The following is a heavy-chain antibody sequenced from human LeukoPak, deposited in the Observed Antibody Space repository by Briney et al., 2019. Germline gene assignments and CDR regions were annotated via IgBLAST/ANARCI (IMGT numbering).Heavy chain of an antibody. V-gene: IGHV4-31*03. Sequence: PSETLSLTCTVSGGSISSGGYYWSWIRQHPGKGLEWIGYIYYSGSTYYNPSLKSRVTISVDTSKNLFSLKLSSVTAADTAVYYCARDRHGDILGCAFDIWGQGTMVTVSS. CDR1: GGSISSGGYY. CDR3: ARDRHGDILGCAFDI. CDR2: IYYSGST. D-gene: IGHD4-17*01. J-gene: IGHJ3*02.